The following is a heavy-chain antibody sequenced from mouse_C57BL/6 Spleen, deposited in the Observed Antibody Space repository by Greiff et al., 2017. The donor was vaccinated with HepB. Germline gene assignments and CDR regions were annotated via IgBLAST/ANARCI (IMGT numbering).Heavy chain of an antibody. Sequence: QVQLQQSGPELVKPGASVKISCKASGYAFSSSWMNWVKQRPGKGLEWIGRIYPGDGDTNYNGKFKGKATLTADKSSSTAYMQLSSLTSEDSAVYCCAREDEYDGTYWSQGTLVTVSA. CDR2: IYPGDGDT. J-gene: IGHJ3*01. V-gene: IGHV1-82*01. CDR3: AREDEYDGTY. D-gene: IGHD2-10*02. CDR1: GYAFSSSW.